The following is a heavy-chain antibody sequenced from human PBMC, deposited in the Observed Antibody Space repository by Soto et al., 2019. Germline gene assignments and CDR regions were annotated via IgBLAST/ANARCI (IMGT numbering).Heavy chain of an antibody. CDR2: ISGSGGST. V-gene: IGHV3-23*01. J-gene: IGHJ6*02. Sequence: GGSLRLSCAASGFTFSSYAMSWVRQAPGKGLEWVSAISGSGGSTYYADSVKGRFTISRDNAKNSLYLQMNSLRAEDTAVYYCASTPLLVGSGTIPIYGMSVWGQGTSDTV. CDR3: ASTPLLVGSGTIPIYGMSV. D-gene: IGHD2-15*01. CDR1: GFTFSSYA.